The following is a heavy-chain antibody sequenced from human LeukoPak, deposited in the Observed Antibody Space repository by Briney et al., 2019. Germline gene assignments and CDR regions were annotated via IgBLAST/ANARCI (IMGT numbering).Heavy chain of an antibody. V-gene: IGHV4-59*01. D-gene: IGHD6-13*01. CDR2: IYYSGST. Sequence: PSETLSLTCTVSGGSISNYYWSWIRQPPGKGLEWIGYIYYSGSTNYNPSLKSRVTISVDTSKNQFSLKLGSVTAADTAVYYCARGYSSSFPSDYWGQGTLVTVSS. J-gene: IGHJ4*02. CDR3: ARGYSSSFPSDY. CDR1: GGSISNYY.